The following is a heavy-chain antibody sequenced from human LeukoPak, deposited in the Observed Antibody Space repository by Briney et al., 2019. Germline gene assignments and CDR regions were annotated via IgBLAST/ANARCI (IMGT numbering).Heavy chain of an antibody. V-gene: IGHV3-23*01. CDR1: GFTFSNYA. CDR2: ISGSGGST. J-gene: IGHJ4*02. CDR3: AKNGGGQCYSHLDS. Sequence: PGGSLRLSCAACGFTFSNYAMTWVRQAPGKGLEWVSGISGSGGSTYYVDSVKGRFTISRDNSKNTLYLQMNSLREEDTALYFCAKNGGGQCYSHLDSWGQGNLVTVSS. D-gene: IGHD2-21*01.